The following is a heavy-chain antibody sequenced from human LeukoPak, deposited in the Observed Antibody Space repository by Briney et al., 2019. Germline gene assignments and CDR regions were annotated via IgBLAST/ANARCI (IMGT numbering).Heavy chain of an antibody. J-gene: IGHJ5*02. Sequence: SETLSLTCAVSGGSISNSNWWSCVRQPPGKGLEWIGEIYHSGSTNYNPSLKSRVTISVDKSKNQFSLKLSSVTAADTAVYYCARVLVFEAVAGTGWFDPWGQGTLVTVSS. CDR1: GGSISNSNW. CDR3: ARVLVFEAVAGTGWFDP. D-gene: IGHD2-8*02. CDR2: IYHSGST. V-gene: IGHV4-4*02.